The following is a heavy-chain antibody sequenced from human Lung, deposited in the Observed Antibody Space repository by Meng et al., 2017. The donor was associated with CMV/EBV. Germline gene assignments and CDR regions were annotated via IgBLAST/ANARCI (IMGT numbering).Heavy chain of an antibody. D-gene: IGHD2-2*01. J-gene: IGHJ6*02. CDR3: AREGYQPRPPNYGMDV. Sequence: FTFRCYSMDWVRPAPGKGLEWVSSISSSSSYIYYADSVKGRFTISRDNAKNSLYLQMNSLRAEDTAVYYCAREGYQPRPPNYGMDVWGQGTTVTVSS. CDR1: FTFRCYS. CDR2: ISSSSSYI. V-gene: IGHV3-21*01.